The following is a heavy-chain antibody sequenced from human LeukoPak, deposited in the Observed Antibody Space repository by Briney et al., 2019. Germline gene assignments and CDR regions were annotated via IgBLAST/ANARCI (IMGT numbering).Heavy chain of an antibody. V-gene: IGHV7-4-1*02. J-gene: IGHJ5*01. CDR1: GYTFTSYA. CDR2: INTNTGNP. CDR3: ARAGCDSATCPWNWFDS. D-gene: IGHD1-26*01. Sequence: ASVKVSCKTSGYTFTSYALNWGRQAPGQGLEWMGWINTNTGNPTYAQGFTGRFVFSLDSSVSTTYLQISSLTAEDTAIYYCARAGCDSATCPWNWFDSWGQGTLVTVSS.